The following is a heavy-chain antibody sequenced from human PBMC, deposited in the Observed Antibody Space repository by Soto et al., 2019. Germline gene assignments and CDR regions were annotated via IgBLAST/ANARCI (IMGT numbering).Heavy chain of an antibody. D-gene: IGHD5-18*01. CDR2: ISSSSSYI. V-gene: IGHV3-21*01. J-gene: IGHJ4*02. CDR3: ARDQPGYSYGYGLGY. Sequence: EVQLVESGGGLVKPGGSLRLSCAASGFTFSSYSMNWVRQAPGTGLEWVSSISSSSSYIYYADSVKGRFTISRDNAKNSLYLQKNSLRGEDTAVYDCARDQPGYSYGYGLGYWGQGTLVTVSS. CDR1: GFTFSSYS.